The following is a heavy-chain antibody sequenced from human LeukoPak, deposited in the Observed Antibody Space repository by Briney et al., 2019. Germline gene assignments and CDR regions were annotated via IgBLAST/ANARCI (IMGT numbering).Heavy chain of an antibody. V-gene: IGHV4-61*02. D-gene: IGHD6-19*01. CDR1: GGSISSGSYH. Sequence: SQTLSLTFMVSGGSISSGSYHWSWIRQPARKGLEWIGRIYTSGSTNYNPSLKSRVTISVDTSKNQFSLKLSSVTAADTAVYYCARESSGWYYYGMDVWGQGTTDTVSS. CDR3: ARESSGWYYYGMDV. CDR2: IYTSGST. J-gene: IGHJ6*02.